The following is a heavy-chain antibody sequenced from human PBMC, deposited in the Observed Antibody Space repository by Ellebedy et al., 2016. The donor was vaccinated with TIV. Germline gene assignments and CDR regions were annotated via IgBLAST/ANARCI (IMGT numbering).Heavy chain of an antibody. CDR2: IYSGGST. V-gene: IGHV3-53*01. D-gene: IGHD3-16*01. CDR3: ARDPEGGTVGYFDC. CDR1: GFTVGNNF. J-gene: IGHJ4*02. Sequence: PGGSLRLSCAASGFTVGNNFMSWVRQAPGKGLEWVSLIYSGGSTDYSDSVKGRFTISRDSSKNTLYLQMNSLRAEDTAMYYCARDPEGGTVGYFDCWGQGTLVTVSS.